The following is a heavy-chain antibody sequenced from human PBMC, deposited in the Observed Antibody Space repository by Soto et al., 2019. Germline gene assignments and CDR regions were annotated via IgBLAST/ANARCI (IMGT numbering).Heavy chain of an antibody. Sequence: PSETLSLTCTVSGGSIRSGGYYWSWSRQHPGKGLEWIGYISYIGSTYYNPSLKSRVSISVDTSKNQFSLKLSSVTAADTAVYYCARFYMVRGVMGAFDIWGQGTMVT. V-gene: IGHV4-31*03. CDR3: ARFYMVRGVMGAFDI. J-gene: IGHJ3*02. D-gene: IGHD3-10*01. CDR2: ISYIGST. CDR1: GGSIRSGGYY.